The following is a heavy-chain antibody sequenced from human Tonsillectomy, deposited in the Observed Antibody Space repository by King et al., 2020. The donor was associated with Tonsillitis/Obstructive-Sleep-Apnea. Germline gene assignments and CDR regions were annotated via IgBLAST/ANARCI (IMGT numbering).Heavy chain of an antibody. Sequence: VQLVESGGGVVQPGRSLRLSCAASEFTFSSYGMHWVRQAPGKGLEWVADIWYDGSKKYYADSVKGRFTISRDNSKNTLYLQMNSLRAEDTAVYYCARDISKGGYFDYWGQGTLVTVSS. J-gene: IGHJ4*02. V-gene: IGHV3-33*01. CDR1: EFTFSSYG. CDR3: ARDISKGGYFDY. CDR2: IWYDGSKK.